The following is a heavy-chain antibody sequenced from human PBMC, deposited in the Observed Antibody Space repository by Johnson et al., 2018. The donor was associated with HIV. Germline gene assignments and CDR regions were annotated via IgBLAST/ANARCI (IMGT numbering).Heavy chain of an antibody. J-gene: IGHJ3*02. V-gene: IGHV3-66*01. CDR3: ARFRSSNWFDAFDI. CDR1: GFTFSSYA. CDR2: IYSGGST. Sequence: MQLVESGGGVVQPGMSLRLSCAASGFTFSSYAIHWVRQAPGKGLEWVSVIYSGGSTYYADSVKGRFTISRDNSKNTLYLQMNSLRAEDTAVYYCARFRSSNWFDAFDIWGQGTMVTVSA. D-gene: IGHD6-13*01.